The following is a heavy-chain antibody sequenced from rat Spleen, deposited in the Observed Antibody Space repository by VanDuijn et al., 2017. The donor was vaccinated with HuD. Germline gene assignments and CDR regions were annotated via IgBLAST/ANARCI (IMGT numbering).Heavy chain of an antibody. D-gene: IGHD1-2*01. CDR3: TSGITIAAISPNWFAY. V-gene: IGHV5-7*01. CDR2: ISYDGSST. Sequence: EVQLVESGGGLVQPGRSLKLSCAASGFTFSDYNMAWVRQAPKKGLEWVATISYDGSSTYYRDSVKGRFTISRDNAKSTLYLQMDSLRSEDTATYYCTSGITIAAISPNWFAYWGQGTLVTVSS. J-gene: IGHJ3*01. CDR1: GFTFSDYN.